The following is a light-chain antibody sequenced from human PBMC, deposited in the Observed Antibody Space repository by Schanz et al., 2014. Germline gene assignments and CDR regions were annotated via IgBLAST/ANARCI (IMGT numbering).Light chain of an antibody. V-gene: IGLV8-61*01. CDR2: NTN. J-gene: IGLJ3*02. Sequence: QAVVTQEPSFSVSPGGTVTLTCGLSSGSVSTTHYTNWYQQTPGQAPRTLISNTNSRSSGVPDRFSGSILGNKAALTITGAQADDESDYYCLLYMGSNIWVFGGGTKLTVL. CDR3: LLYMGSNIWV. CDR1: SGSVSTTHY.